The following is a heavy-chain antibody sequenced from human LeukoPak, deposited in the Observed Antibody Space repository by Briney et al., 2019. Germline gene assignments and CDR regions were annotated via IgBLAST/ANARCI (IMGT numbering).Heavy chain of an antibody. CDR1: GYTFTGNY. J-gene: IGHJ4*02. Sequence: GASVKISCKASGYTFTGNYIHWLRQAPGQGLEWMGWIDANNGDTNSAQKFQGRVTMSTDTSISTAYMDLSSLSPDDAAVYLCARDPASVTLYFFDYWGEGTLVGVSS. CDR2: IDANNGDT. V-gene: IGHV1-2*02. CDR3: ARDPASVTLYFFDY. D-gene: IGHD4-11*01.